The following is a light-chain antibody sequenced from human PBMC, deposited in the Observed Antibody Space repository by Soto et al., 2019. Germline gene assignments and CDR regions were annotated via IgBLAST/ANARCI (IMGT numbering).Light chain of an antibody. CDR3: QQYDSSSWT. CDR1: QSVSTF. V-gene: IGKV1-5*01. Sequence: DIQMTQSPSTLSASAGDTVTITCRASQSVSTFLAWYQQKPGKAPKLLIFDASSLKSGVPSRFSGSGSGTEFTLTISSVQPDDFAMYYCQQYDSSSWTFVHGTKVEIK. CDR2: DAS. J-gene: IGKJ1*01.